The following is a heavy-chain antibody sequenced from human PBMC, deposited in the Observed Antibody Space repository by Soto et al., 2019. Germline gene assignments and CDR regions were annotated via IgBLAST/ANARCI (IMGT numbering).Heavy chain of an antibody. CDR1: GYTFTDSH. CDR2: INPDTGDR. CDR3: ARDLDPSGSYYTDY. D-gene: IGHD3-10*01. V-gene: IGHV1-2*02. Sequence: RASVKVSCKASGYTFTDSHIHWVRQAPGQGLEWMGWINPDTGDRNYAQRFQGRLTLTRDTSITTAYMALTRPTSDDTAVYFCARDLDPSGSYYTDYWGQGTLVTVSS. J-gene: IGHJ4*02.